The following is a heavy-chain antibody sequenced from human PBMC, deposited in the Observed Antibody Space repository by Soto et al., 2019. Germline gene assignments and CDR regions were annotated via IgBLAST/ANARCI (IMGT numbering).Heavy chain of an antibody. CDR3: AASIFYYGMDV. Sequence: GESLKISCKGSGYTFTNYWIGWVCQMPGKGLEWMGIIYPGDSDTKYNPSFQGQVTISADKSITTTYLRWTSLKASDTAIYYCAASIFYYGMDVWGQGTTVTVSS. V-gene: IGHV5-51*01. J-gene: IGHJ6*02. CDR2: IYPGDSDT. CDR1: GYTFTNYW.